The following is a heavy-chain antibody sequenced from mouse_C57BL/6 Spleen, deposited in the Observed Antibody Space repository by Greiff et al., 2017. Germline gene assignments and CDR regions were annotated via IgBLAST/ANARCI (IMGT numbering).Heavy chain of an antibody. D-gene: IGHD4-1*01. V-gene: IGHV1-64*01. CDR3: ARPSAGTGGYYAMDY. J-gene: IGHJ4*01. CDR1: GYTFTSYW. Sequence: QVQLQQPGAELVKPGASVKLSCKASGYTFTSYWMHWVKQRPGQGLEWIGMIHPNSGSTNYNEKFKSKATLTVEKSSSTAYMQLSSLTSEDAAVYYCARPSAGTGGYYAMDYWGQGTSVTVSS. CDR2: IHPNSGST.